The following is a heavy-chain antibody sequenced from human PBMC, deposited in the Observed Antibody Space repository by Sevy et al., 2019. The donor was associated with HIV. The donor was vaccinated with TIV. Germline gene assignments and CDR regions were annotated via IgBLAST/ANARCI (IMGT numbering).Heavy chain of an antibody. CDR3: AKDRTYSLSCYYLDH. CDR1: GFTFGNYA. D-gene: IGHD1-26*01. V-gene: IGHV3-23*01. J-gene: IGHJ4*02. Sequence: GGSLRLSCAASGFTFGNYAMNWVRQAPGKGLEWVSSISGSTIDTSYADSVKGRFTISRDNSQNTLYLEMNSLRAEDTAVYYCAKDRTYSLSCYYLDHWGQGTLVTVSS. CDR2: ISGSTIDT.